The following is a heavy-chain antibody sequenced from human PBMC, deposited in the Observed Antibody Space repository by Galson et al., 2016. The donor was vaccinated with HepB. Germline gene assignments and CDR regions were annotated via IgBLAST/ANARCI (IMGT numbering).Heavy chain of an antibody. D-gene: IGHD3-9*01. Sequence: SLRLSCAASGFTFSYHALHWVRQAPGKGLEWVSVISYDGSRRYYEDSVKGRCTIYRDNSKNTLFLQMNSLTREDTAVYFCARDPDYNNSTGTFDYWGQGSLVTVSS. J-gene: IGHJ4*02. CDR3: ARDPDYNNSTGTFDY. CDR1: GFTFSYHA. V-gene: IGHV3-30*04. CDR2: ISYDGSRR.